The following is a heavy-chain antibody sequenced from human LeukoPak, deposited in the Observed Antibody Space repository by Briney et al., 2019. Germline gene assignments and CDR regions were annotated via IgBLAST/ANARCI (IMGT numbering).Heavy chain of an antibody. D-gene: IGHD3-22*01. Sequence: SETLSLTCTVSGGSISSSSYYWGWIRQPPGKGLEWIGSIYYSGSTYYNPSLMSRVTISVDTSKNQFSLKLSSVTAADTAVYYCTRGSIAYYYMDVWGKGTTVTISS. CDR3: TRGSIAYYYMDV. CDR1: GGSISSSSYY. J-gene: IGHJ6*03. V-gene: IGHV4-39*07. CDR2: IYYSGST.